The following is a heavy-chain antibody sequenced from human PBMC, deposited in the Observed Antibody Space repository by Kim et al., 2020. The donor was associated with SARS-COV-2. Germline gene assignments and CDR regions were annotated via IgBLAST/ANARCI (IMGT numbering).Heavy chain of an antibody. CDR1: GYTFTSYD. J-gene: IGHJ6*02. Sequence: ASVKVSCKASGYTFTSYDINWVRQATGQGLEWMGWMNPNSGNTGYAQKFQGRVTMTRNTSISTAYMELSSLRSEDTAVYYCARGGRIFYGMDVWGQGTTVTVSS. D-gene: IGHD2-15*01. V-gene: IGHV1-8*01. CDR3: ARGGRIFYGMDV. CDR2: MNPNSGNT.